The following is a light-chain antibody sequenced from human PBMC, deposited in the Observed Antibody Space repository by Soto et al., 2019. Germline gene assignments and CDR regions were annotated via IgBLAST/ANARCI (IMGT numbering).Light chain of an antibody. V-gene: IGLV2-11*01. CDR2: DVS. CDR3: CSYAATTHV. CDR1: SSDIGGYNY. Sequence: QSALTQPPSVSGSPGQSVTISCTGTSSDIGGYNYVSWYQQLPGKAPKVMIYDVSKRPSGVPDRVSGSNSGNTASLTISGLQAEDEADYYCCSYAATTHVFGTGTKVTVL. J-gene: IGLJ1*01.